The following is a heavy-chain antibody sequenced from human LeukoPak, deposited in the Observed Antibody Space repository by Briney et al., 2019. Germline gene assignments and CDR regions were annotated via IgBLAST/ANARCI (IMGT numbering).Heavy chain of an antibody. CDR2: INPNSGGT. CDR3: ARVVWGYDSSGYYYVGPFDY. D-gene: IGHD3-22*01. Sequence: ASVKVSCKASGYTFTGYYIHWVRQAPGQGLEWMAWINPNSGGTIYTQKFQGRLTMTRDTSISTAYMELSRLRSDDTAVYFCARVVWGYDSSGYYYVGPFDYWGQGTLVTVSS. J-gene: IGHJ4*02. CDR1: GYTFTGYY. V-gene: IGHV1-2*02.